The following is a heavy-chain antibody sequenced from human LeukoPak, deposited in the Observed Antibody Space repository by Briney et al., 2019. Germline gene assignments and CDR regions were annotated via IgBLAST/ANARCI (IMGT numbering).Heavy chain of an antibody. D-gene: IGHD2-2*01. CDR2: IFYSGST. V-gene: IGHV4-30-4*08. CDR3: ARAKYQLLSTGSFDP. Sequence: PSQTLSLTCIVSGGSTSSGDYYWSWIRQSPEKGLEWIGYIFYSGSTHYNPSLQSRVTISVDTSKNQFSLKLSSVTAADTAVYYCARAKYQLLSTGSFDPWGQGTLVTVSS. CDR1: GGSTSSGDYY. J-gene: IGHJ5*02.